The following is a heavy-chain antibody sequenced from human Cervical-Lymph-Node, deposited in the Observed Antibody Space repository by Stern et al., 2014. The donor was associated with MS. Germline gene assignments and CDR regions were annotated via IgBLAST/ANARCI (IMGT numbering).Heavy chain of an antibody. CDR1: GFAFNSYG. CDR2: ISYDGSKK. V-gene: IGHV3-30*03. D-gene: IGHD3-10*01. CDR3: VRGLRGSYPFDY. J-gene: IGHJ4*02. Sequence: QLVQSGGGVVQPEGSLRLSCAASGFAFNSYGMHWVRQAPGKGLEWVTVISYDGSKKFYADSVKGRFTIFRDNSENALYLQMHSLRPEDTAVYYCVRGLRGSYPFDYWGQGTLVTVSS.